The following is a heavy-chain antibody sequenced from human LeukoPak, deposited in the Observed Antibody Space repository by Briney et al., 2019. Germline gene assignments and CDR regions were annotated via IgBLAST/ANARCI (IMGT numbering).Heavy chain of an antibody. V-gene: IGHV3-23*01. CDR2: ISGSGGST. CDR3: AKNLCSSTSCYQYYYYGMDV. D-gene: IGHD2-2*01. CDR1: GFTFSSYA. J-gene: IGHJ6*02. Sequence: GGSLRLSCAASGFTFSSYAMSWVRQPPGKGLEWVSAISGSGGSTYYADSVKGRFTISRDNSKNTLYLQMNSLRAEDTAVYYCAKNLCSSTSCYQYYYYGMDVWGQGTTVTVSS.